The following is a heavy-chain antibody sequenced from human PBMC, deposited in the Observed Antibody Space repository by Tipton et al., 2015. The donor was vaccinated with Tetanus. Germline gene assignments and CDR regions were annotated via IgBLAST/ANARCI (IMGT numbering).Heavy chain of an antibody. D-gene: IGHD2-15*01. J-gene: IGHJ6*02. CDR3: ARELDCSGGGCYSYGLDV. CDR2: LWFDGGDE. CDR1: GFTFRSYG. V-gene: IGHV3-33*01. Sequence: QLVQSGGGVVQPGRSLRLSCAASGFTFRSYGMHWVRQAPGKGLEWVAALWFDGGDEYYADSVKGRFTISRDNSKNTVYLQMNSLRAEDTAVYYCARELDCSGGGCYSYGLDVWGQGTTVTVSS.